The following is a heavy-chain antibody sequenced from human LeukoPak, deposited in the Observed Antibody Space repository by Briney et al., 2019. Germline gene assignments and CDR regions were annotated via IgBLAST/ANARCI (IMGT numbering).Heavy chain of an antibody. Sequence: GASVKVSCKASGYTFTNYFMHWVRQAPGQGLEWMGVINPSGGGTTYAQKFQGRVTITRDTSASTAYMELSSLRSEDTAVYYCARDRAVVVPAARRANWFDPWGQGTLVTVSS. J-gene: IGHJ5*02. CDR3: ARDRAVVVPAARRANWFDP. CDR2: INPSGGGT. V-gene: IGHV1-46*01. CDR1: GYTFTNYF. D-gene: IGHD2-2*01.